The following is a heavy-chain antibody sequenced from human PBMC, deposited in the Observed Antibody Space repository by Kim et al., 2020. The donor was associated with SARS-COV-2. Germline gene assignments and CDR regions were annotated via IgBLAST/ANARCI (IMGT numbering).Heavy chain of an antibody. V-gene: IGHV1-24*01. CDR1: GYSLTEIS. CDR2: FDPEEGER. D-gene: IGHD6-6*01. CDR3: VVGTDSSSSQFYFNH. J-gene: IGHJ4*02. Sequence: ASVKVSCQVPGYSLTEISMHWVRQAPGKGLEWMGSFDPEEGERVYAQKFQGRVIMSEDTSKETAYMELSSLRSEDTALYFCVVGTDSSSSQFYFNHWGQG.